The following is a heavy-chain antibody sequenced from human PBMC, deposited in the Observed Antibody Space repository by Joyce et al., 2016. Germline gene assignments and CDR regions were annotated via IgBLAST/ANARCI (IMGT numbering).Heavy chain of an antibody. J-gene: IGHJ4*02. V-gene: IGHV3-7*02. D-gene: IGHD3-22*01. CDR2: VNQDGSEK. CDR3: ASVYSSGFDS. Sequence: EVHLVESGGGLVQPGESLRLSCAASGFITNVYWICWIRQAPGKGLEWVASVNQDGSEKCYGDSVKGRFTASRDNARNSLDLQMSSLGVEDTAVYYCASVYSSGFDSWGQGTRVTVSS. CDR1: GFITNVYW.